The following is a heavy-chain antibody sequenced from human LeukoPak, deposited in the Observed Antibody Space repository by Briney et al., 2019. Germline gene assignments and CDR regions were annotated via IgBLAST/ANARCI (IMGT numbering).Heavy chain of an antibody. V-gene: IGHV3-30*18. CDR3: AKDFWDTAMVPIPYYYYGMDV. CDR1: GFTFSSYE. CDR2: ISYDGSNK. Sequence: GGSLRLSCAASGFTFSSYEMNWVRQAPGKGLEWVAVISYDGSNKYYADSVKGRFTISRDNSKNTLYLQMSSLRAEDTAVYYCAKDFWDTAMVPIPYYYYGMDVWGQGTTVTVSS. J-gene: IGHJ6*02. D-gene: IGHD5-18*01.